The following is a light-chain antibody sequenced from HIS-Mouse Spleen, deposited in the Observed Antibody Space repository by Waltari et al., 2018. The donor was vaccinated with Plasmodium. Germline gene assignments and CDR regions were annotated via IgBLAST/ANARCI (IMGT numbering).Light chain of an antibody. CDR3: QQYNSYYT. V-gene: IGKV1-5*03. Sequence: EIQMTQSPSSLSASVGERVTITSRASQSSSRWWAWYQQKPWKAPKLLIYKASSLESGVPSRFRGSGSGTEFTLTISSLQPDDFATYYCQQYNSYYTFGQGTKLEI. CDR1: QSSSRW. CDR2: KAS. J-gene: IGKJ2*01.